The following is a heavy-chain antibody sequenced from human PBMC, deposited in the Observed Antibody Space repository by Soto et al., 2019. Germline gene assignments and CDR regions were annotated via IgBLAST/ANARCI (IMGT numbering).Heavy chain of an antibody. CDR2: IIPIFGTA. CDR3: ARDPDVTGTISSPYYGMDV. CDR1: GGTFSSYA. V-gene: IGHV1-69*06. Sequence: QVQLVQSGAEVKKPGSSVKVSCKASGGTFSSYAISWVRQAPGQGLEWMGGIIPIFGTANYAQKFQGRVTITADKSTSTAYMELSSLRSEDTAVYYCARDPDVTGTISSPYYGMDVWGQGTTVTVSS. D-gene: IGHD1-1*01. J-gene: IGHJ6*02.